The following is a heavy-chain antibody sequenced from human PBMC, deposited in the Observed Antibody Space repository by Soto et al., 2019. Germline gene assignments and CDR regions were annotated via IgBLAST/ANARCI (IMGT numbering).Heavy chain of an antibody. CDR3: ARGEWGYCSGGSCYSFDI. CDR1: GASVNIGTDNF. D-gene: IGHD2-15*01. V-gene: IGHV4-61*08. CDR2: IFKTGST. J-gene: IGHJ3*02. Sequence: PSETLSLTCSVSGASVNIGTDNFWSWIRQSPGIGLQWIGYIFKTGSTNYNHSLASRVTMSFDTSKNQFSLKLNSVTAADTAVYYCARGEWGYCSGGSCYSFDIWGQGTTVTVS.